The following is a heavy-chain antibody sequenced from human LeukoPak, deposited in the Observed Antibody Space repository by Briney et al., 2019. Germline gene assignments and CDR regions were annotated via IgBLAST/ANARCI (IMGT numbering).Heavy chain of an antibody. CDR1: GGTFSSYA. CDR2: IIPIFGTA. CDR3: ARGYPFDYYYYMDV. J-gene: IGHJ6*03. Sequence: ASVKVSCKASGGTFSSYAISWVRQAPGQGLEWMGGIIPIFGTANYAQKFQGRVTITADKSTSTAYMELSSLRSEDTAVYYCARGYPFDYYYYMDVWGKGTTVTVSS. D-gene: IGHD1-14*01. V-gene: IGHV1-69*06.